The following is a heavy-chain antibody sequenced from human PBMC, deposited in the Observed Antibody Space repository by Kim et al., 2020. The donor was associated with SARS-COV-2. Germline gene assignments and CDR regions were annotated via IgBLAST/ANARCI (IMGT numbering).Heavy chain of an antibody. CDR2: IYYSGST. CDR3: ARGGYSYGRGPLYYFDD. Sequence: SETLSLTCTVSGGSISSYYWSWIRQPPGKGLEWIGYIYYSGSTNYNPSLKSRVTISVDTSKNQFSLKLSAVTAADTAVYYCARGGYSYGRGPLYYFDDWGQGTLVTVYS. D-gene: IGHD5-18*01. V-gene: IGHV4-59*01. J-gene: IGHJ4*02. CDR1: GGSISSYY.